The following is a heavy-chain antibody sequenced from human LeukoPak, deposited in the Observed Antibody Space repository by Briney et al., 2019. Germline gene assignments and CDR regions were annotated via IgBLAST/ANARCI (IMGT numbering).Heavy chain of an antibody. Sequence: GGSLRLSCAASGFTFSSYGMHWVRQAPGKGLEWVAVIWYDGSNKYYADSVKGRFTISRDNSKNTLYLQMNSLRAEDTAVYYCARDRTSGGSLYYFDYWGQGTLVTVSS. V-gene: IGHV3-33*01. D-gene: IGHD2-15*01. J-gene: IGHJ4*02. CDR2: IWYDGSNK. CDR1: GFTFSSYG. CDR3: ARDRTSGGSLYYFDY.